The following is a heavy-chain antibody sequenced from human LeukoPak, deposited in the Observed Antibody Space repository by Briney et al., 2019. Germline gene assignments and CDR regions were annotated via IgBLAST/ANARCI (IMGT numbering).Heavy chain of an antibody. J-gene: IGHJ4*02. CDR3: ARSLPVFVTSSTHFDY. D-gene: IGHD3-16*02. CDR2: INPNSGGT. V-gene: IGHV1-2*02. Sequence: ASVKVSCKASGYTFTSYDINWVRQATGQGLEWMGWINPNSGGTSYAQKFQGRVTMTRDTSISTAYVELSGLRSDDTAVYYCARSLPVFVTSSTHFDYWGQGTPITVSS. CDR1: GYTFTSYD.